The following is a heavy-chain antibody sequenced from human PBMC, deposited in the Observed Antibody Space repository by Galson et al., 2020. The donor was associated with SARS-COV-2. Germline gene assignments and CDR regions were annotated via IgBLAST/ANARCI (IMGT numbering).Heavy chain of an antibody. CDR1: GFTFSSYA. V-gene: IGHV3-23*01. CDR2: ISGSGGST. Sequence: GGSLTLSCAASGFTFSSYAMSWVSQAPGKGLEWVSAISGSGGSTYYADSVKGRFTISRDNSKNTLYLQMNSLRAEDTAVYYCAKGGVIVLRYFDYWGQGALVTVSS. CDR3: AKGGVIVLRYFDY. D-gene: IGHD3-16*02. J-gene: IGHJ4*02.